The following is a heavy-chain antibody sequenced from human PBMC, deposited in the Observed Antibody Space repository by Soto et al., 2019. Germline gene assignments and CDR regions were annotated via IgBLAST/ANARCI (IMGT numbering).Heavy chain of an antibody. D-gene: IGHD6-19*01. CDR1: GYTFTSYA. V-gene: IGHV1-3*01. Sequence: QVQLVQSGAEVKKPGASVKVSCKASGYTFTSYAMHWVRQAPGQRLEWMGWINAGNGNTKYSQKFQGRVTITRDTSASTAYMELSRLRSEDTAVYYCARAGEWLVYGLDYWGQGTLVTVSS. CDR2: INAGNGNT. J-gene: IGHJ4*02. CDR3: ARAGEWLVYGLDY.